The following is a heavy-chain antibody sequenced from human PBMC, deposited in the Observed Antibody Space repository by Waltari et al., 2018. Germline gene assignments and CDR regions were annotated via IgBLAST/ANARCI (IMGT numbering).Heavy chain of an antibody. V-gene: IGHV1-69*05. CDR2: SMPIFGNP. CDR1: GGTFANYF. Sequence: VQLVQSGPEVAKPGSLVKVSCKASGGTFANYFVSWVRQAPGQGLEWMGGSMPIFGNPHFAQRCRDRLSSARDDSMDMVSMELSSLTSEDTAVYYCATAATDLVAARRGHYYYYGMDVWGQGTTVTVSS. J-gene: IGHJ6*02. CDR3: ATAATDLVAARRGHYYYYGMDV. D-gene: IGHD2-15*01.